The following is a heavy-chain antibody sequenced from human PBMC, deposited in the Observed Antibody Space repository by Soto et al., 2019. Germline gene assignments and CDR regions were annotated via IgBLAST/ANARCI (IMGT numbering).Heavy chain of an antibody. CDR3: AVLGYCSGGSCGNDAFDI. CDR2: INPSGGST. Sequence: ASGKVSCKASGYTFTSYFMHWVRQAPGQGLEWMGIINPSGGSTSYAQKFQGRVTMTRDTSTSTVYMELSSLRSEDTAVYYCAVLGYCSGGSCGNDAFDIWGQGTMVTVSS. J-gene: IGHJ3*02. CDR1: GYTFTSYF. D-gene: IGHD2-15*01. V-gene: IGHV1-46*03.